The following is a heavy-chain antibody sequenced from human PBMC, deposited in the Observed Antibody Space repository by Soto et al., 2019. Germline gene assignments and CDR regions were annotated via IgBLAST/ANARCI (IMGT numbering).Heavy chain of an antibody. CDR3: ARNDYGDQKPPFPDY. V-gene: IGHV4-30-4*01. Sequence: QVQLQESGPGLVKPSQTLSLTCTVSGGSISSGDYYWSWIRQPPGKGLEWIGYIYYSGSTYYNPYPKSRVTISVDTSKNQFSLKLSSVTAADTAVYYWARNDYGDQKPPFPDYWGQGTLVTVSS. CDR1: GGSISSGDYY. CDR2: IYYSGST. J-gene: IGHJ4*02. D-gene: IGHD4-17*01.